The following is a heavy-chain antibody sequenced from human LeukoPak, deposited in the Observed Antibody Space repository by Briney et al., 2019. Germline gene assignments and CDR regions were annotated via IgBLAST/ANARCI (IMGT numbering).Heavy chain of an antibody. CDR1: AFTFSVYW. V-gene: IGHV3-7*05. J-gene: IGHJ4*02. CDR3: VRDGIRDIPGIITIRYDY. Sequence: HTGGSLRLSCSASAFTFSVYWMTWVRQAPGKGLEWVATIKEDGSDKYYVDSVRGRFTISRDNAENSLYLQMNSLTAEDTAMYYCVRDGIRDIPGIITIRYDYWGQGTLVTVSS. D-gene: IGHD3-10*01. CDR2: IKEDGSDK.